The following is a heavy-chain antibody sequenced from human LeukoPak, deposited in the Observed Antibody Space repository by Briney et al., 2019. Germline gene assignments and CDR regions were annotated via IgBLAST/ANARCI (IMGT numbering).Heavy chain of an antibody. D-gene: IGHD2-15*01. Sequence: SETLSLTYTVSGGSISSYYWSWIRQPPGKGLEWIGYIYYSGSTNYNPSLKSRVTISVDTSKNQFSLKLSSVTAADTAVYYCARDIVVVAATLGRWFDPWGQGTLVTVSS. CDR3: ARDIVVVAATLGRWFDP. CDR2: IYYSGST. J-gene: IGHJ5*02. V-gene: IGHV4-59*01. CDR1: GGSISSYY.